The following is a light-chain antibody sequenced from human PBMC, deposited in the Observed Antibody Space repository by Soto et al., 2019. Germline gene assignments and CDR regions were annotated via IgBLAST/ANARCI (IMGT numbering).Light chain of an antibody. CDR2: GNS. J-gene: IGLJ1*01. CDR1: SSNIGAGYD. CDR3: QSYDSSLSAPV. Sequence: QSVLTQPPSVSGAPGQRVTISCTGSSSNIGAGYDVHWYQQLPGTAPKLLIYGNSNRPSGVPDRFSGSKSGTSASLAITGLQAEDEADYYCQSYDSSLSAPVFGTGTKVPV. V-gene: IGLV1-40*01.